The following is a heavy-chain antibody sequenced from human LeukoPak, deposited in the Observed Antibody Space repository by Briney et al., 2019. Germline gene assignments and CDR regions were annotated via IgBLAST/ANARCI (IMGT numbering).Heavy chain of an antibody. CDR2: VYPGDSDT. V-gene: IGHV5-51*01. CDR1: GCTFATSW. Sequence: GESLKILCRGSGCTFATSWIGCGRQMPGRGPGGLGMVYPGDSDTSYSPSFQGHVNFSVDKSINTAYLQWSSLKASDTAMYYCARRALDGSGSYYRSWGQGTLVTVSS. CDR3: ARRALDGSGSYYRS. J-gene: IGHJ4*02. D-gene: IGHD3-10*01.